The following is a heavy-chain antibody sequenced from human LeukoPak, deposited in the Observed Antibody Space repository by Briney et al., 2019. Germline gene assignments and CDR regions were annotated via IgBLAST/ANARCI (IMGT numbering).Heavy chain of an antibody. V-gene: IGHV1-2*02. D-gene: IGHD3-3*01. CDR2: INPNSGGT. Sequence: ASVKVSCKASGYTFTGYYMHWVRQAPGQGLEWMGWINPNSGGTNYAQKFQGRVTMTRDTSISTAYMELSRLRSDDTAVYYCARETIFGVVIPRGKDYYYYMDVWGKGTTVTVSS. CDR3: ARETIFGVVIPRGKDYYYYMDV. CDR1: GYTFTGYY. J-gene: IGHJ6*03.